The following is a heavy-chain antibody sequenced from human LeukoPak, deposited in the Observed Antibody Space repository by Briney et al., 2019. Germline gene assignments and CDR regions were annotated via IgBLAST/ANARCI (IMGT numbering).Heavy chain of an antibody. J-gene: IGHJ4*02. CDR1: GGSINNYF. D-gene: IGHD1-7*01. V-gene: IGHV4-59*01. Sequence: SETLSLTCTVSGGSINNYFWSWIRQTPGKGLEWLGYIYHSGTTNYYPSLKSRLSLSADTSESQFSLRLSSVPAADTAVYYCARSPDLRQNLPRFDSWGQGTRVTVSS. CDR2: IYHSGTT. CDR3: ARSPDLRQNLPRFDS.